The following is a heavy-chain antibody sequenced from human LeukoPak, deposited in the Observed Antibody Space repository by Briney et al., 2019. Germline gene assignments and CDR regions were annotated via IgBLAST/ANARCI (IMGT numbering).Heavy chain of an antibody. D-gene: IGHD6-13*01. CDR2: FHDGGST. V-gene: IGHV4-59*01. J-gene: IGHJ5*02. Sequence: PSETLSLTCTVSGGSLSSYYWSCIRQPPGKGLEWIGYFHDGGSTNYNPSLRSRVSISVDTSKNQFTLKLSSVTAADTAVYYCARWPSRLNWFDPWGQGTLVTVSS. CDR3: ARWPSRLNWFDP. CDR1: GGSLSSYY.